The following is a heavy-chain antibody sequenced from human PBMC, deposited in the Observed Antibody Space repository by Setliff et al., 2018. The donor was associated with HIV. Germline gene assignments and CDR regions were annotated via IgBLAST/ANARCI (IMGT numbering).Heavy chain of an antibody. D-gene: IGHD5-18*01. CDR2: VAGNAVNT. J-gene: IGHJ6*03. Sequence: GGSLRLSCAASGYTFNNYAMSWVRQAPGKGLEWVSTVAGNAVNTYHADSVKGRFTISRDNGKNSLYLQMNSLRAEDTAVYYCASSGYNYGGYYMDVWGKGTTVTVSS. V-gene: IGHV3-23*01. CDR3: ASSGYNYGGYYMDV. CDR1: GYTFNNYA.